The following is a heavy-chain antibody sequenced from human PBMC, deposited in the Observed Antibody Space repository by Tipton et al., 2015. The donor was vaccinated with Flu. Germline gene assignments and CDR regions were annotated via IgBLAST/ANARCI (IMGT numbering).Heavy chain of an antibody. D-gene: IGHD4-17*01. CDR3: ARDYGDFNWFES. CDR1: GDSIGSPYY. CDR2: IHRSGNT. J-gene: IGHJ5*01. Sequence: TLSLTCSVSGDSIGSPYYWGWIRQPPGRGLEWIGNIHRSGNTYHNPSLKSRVIMSVDTSKNQFSLRLTSVTAADTAVYFCARDYGDFNWFESWGQGTLVTVSS. V-gene: IGHV4-38-2*02.